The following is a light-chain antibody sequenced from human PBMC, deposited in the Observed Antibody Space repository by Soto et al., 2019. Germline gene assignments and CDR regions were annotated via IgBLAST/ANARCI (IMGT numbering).Light chain of an antibody. CDR2: GAS. CDR3: QHYNSYSEA. CDR1: QSISTY. Sequence: DIQMTQSPSSLSASVGDRVTITCRASQSISTYLNWYQQKPGKAPKLLIFGASSVQSGVPSRFSGSGSGTEFTLTISSLQPDDFATYYCQHYNSYSEAFGQGTKVDIK. J-gene: IGKJ1*01. V-gene: IGKV1-5*01.